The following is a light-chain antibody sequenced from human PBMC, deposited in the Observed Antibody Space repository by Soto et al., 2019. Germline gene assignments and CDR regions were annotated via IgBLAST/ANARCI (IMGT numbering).Light chain of an antibody. CDR1: QGISSS. Sequence: DIQLTQSPSFLSASVGDRVTIPCRASQGISSSLAWYQQEPGKAPKLLIYAASTLQSGVPSRFSGSGSGTEFTLTISSLQPEDFATYYCQQLNSYPLTSGGGTKVEIK. V-gene: IGKV1-9*01. J-gene: IGKJ4*01. CDR2: AAS. CDR3: QQLNSYPLT.